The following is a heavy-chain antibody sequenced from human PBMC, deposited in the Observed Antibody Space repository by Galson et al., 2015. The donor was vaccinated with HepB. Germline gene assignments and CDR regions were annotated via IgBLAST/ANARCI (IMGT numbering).Heavy chain of an antibody. J-gene: IGHJ6*03. Sequence: SVKVSCKASGCTFTSYASSWGQQAPVQALDGMGWVRDYNRKTPEAQKIQRKVPLTKDTSTRTAYMELRSLRSDDTAVYYCARQWLEWERVYYSHYYMDVWGKGTTVTVSS. D-gene: IGHD5-12*01. CDR1: GCTFTSYA. V-gene: IGHV1-18*01. CDR2: VRDYNRKT. CDR3: ARQWLEWERVYYSHYYMDV.